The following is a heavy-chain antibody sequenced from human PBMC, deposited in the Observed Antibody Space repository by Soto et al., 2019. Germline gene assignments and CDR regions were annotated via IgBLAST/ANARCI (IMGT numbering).Heavy chain of an antibody. CDR3: AGVATTAHHVSRGYLAMVTGAGYYGMDV. V-gene: IGHV1-69*13. CDR1: GGTFSSYA. CDR2: IIPIFGTA. Sequence: SVKVSCKASGGTFSSYAISWVRQAPGQGLEWMGGIIPIFGTANYAQKFQGRVTITADESTSTAYMELSSLRSEDTAVYYCAGVATTAHHVSRGYLAMVTGAGYYGMDVWGQGTTVTVSS. J-gene: IGHJ6*02. D-gene: IGHD5-18*01.